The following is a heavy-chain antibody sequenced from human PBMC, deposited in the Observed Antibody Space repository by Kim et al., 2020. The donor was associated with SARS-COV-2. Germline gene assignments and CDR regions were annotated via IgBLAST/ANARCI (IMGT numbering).Heavy chain of an antibody. D-gene: IGHD3-3*01. V-gene: IGHV3-7*04. CDR3: ARARARITIFGVVPPGFDY. J-gene: IGHJ4*02. Sequence: KGRFTISRDNDKNSLYLQINSLRAEDTAVYYCARARARITIFGVVPPGFDYWGQGTLVTVSS.